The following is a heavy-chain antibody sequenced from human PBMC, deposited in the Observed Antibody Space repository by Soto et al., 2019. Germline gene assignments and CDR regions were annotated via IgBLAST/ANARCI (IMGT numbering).Heavy chain of an antibody. V-gene: IGHV3-23*01. CDR3: AKERHCSGGSCYWGEKGFDY. CDR1: GFTFSSYA. CDR2: SSGSGGRT. Sequence: EVQLLESGGGLVQPGGSLRLSCAASGFTFSSYAMSWVRQAPGTGLGGVSASSGSGGRTCEADSVKGRFTISRDNSKNTLYLQMNSLRAEDTAVYYCAKERHCSGGSCYWGEKGFDYWGPGTLVTVSS. J-gene: IGHJ4*02. D-gene: IGHD2-15*01.